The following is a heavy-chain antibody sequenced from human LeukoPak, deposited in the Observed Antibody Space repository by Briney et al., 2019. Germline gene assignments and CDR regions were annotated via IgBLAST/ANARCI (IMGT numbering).Heavy chain of an antibody. CDR2: IYTSGDT. Sequence: PSETLSLTCTVSGGSVTRGAYSWTWIRQPVGKGLEWIGRIYTSGDTKYNPSLKSRVTISVDTSKNQFSLKLSSVTAADTAVYYCARDVQGGGYWGQGTLVTVSS. D-gene: IGHD2-15*01. J-gene: IGHJ4*02. V-gene: IGHV4-61*02. CDR3: ARDVQGGGY. CDR1: GGSVTRGAYS.